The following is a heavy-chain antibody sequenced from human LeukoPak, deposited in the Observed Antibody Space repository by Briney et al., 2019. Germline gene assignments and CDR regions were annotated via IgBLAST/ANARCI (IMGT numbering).Heavy chain of an antibody. CDR1: GGSISSYY. V-gene: IGHV4-59*01. CDR3: ARGFPYRHFDY. J-gene: IGHJ4*02. D-gene: IGHD4-11*01. CDR2: IYYSGST. Sequence: SETLSLTCTVSGGSISSYYWSWIRQPPGKGLEWIGYIYYSGSTNYNPSLKGRVTISVDTSKNQFSLKLSSVTAADTAVYYCARGFPYRHFDYWGQGTLVTVSS.